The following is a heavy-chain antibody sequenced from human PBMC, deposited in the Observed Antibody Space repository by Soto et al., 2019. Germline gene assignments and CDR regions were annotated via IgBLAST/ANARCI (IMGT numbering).Heavy chain of an antibody. Sequence: KTSETLSLTCTVSGGSISSGDYYWSWIRQPPGKGLEWIGYIYYSGSTYYNPSLKSRVTISVDTSKNQFSLKLSSVTAADTAVYYCARGKQLVSRYYYYGMDVWGQGTTVTVSS. J-gene: IGHJ6*02. CDR1: GGSISSGDYY. CDR3: ARGKQLVSRYYYYGMDV. CDR2: IYYSGST. D-gene: IGHD6-6*01. V-gene: IGHV4-30-4*01.